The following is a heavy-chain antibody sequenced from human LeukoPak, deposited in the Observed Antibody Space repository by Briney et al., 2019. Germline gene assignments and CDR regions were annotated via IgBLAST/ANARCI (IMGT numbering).Heavy chain of an antibody. Sequence: PSETLSLTCTVSGDSISSGDYYWSWIRQPAGKGLEWIGRISSSGSTNYNLSLKSRVTISVDTSKNQFSLKLSSVTAADTAVYYCARARGYYYDSSGYYFDYWGQGTLVTVSS. CDR2: ISSSGST. V-gene: IGHV4-61*02. D-gene: IGHD3-22*01. J-gene: IGHJ4*02. CDR1: GDSISSGDYY. CDR3: ARARGYYYDSSGYYFDY.